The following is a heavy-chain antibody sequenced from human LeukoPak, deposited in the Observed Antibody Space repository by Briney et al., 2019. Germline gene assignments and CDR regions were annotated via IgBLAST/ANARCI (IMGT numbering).Heavy chain of an antibody. Sequence: PSETLSLTCALSAGCIKSINWWRWERQPPGKGLEWVGEIYHRGSTNYNPSLKSRVTISVDTSKNQFSLKLSSVTAADTAVYHCARESGSFFDYWGQGTQVTDSS. D-gene: IGHD3-22*01. J-gene: IGHJ4*02. CDR3: ARESGSFFDY. CDR2: IYHRGST. V-gene: IGHV4-4*02. CDR1: AGCIKSINW.